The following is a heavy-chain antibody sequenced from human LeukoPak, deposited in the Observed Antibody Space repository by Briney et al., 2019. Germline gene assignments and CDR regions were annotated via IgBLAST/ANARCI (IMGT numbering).Heavy chain of an antibody. CDR1: GFTFSSYA. CDR3: AKDLYSYLGAFDI. V-gene: IGHV3-23*01. CDR2: ISGCGGST. D-gene: IGHD2-21*01. J-gene: IGHJ3*02. Sequence: GGSLRLSCAASGFTFSSYAMSWVRQAAGKGLEWVSAISGCGGSTYYADSVKGRFTISRDNSKNTLYLHMNSLRAEDTAVYYCAKDLYSYLGAFDIWGQGTMVTVSS.